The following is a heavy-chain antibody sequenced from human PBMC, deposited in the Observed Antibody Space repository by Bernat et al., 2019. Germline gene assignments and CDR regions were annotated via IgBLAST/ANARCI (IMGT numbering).Heavy chain of an antibody. CDR2: INAGNCNT. CDR1: GYTFTSYA. CDR3: ARDLSITRLSPFPTCN. V-gene: IGHV1-3*01. D-gene: IGHD3-3*01. J-gene: IGHJ4*02. Sequence: QVQLVQSGAEVKKPGASVMVSCKASGYTFTSYAMHWVRQAPGQRLEWMGWINAGNCNTKYSQKFPGRVNITRETAARTAYMEVRSLRSEETAVFYWARDLSITRLSPFPTCNRGQGTLVPVYS.